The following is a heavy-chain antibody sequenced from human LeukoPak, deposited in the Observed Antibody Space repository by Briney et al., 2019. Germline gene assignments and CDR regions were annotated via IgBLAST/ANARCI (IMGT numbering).Heavy chain of an antibody. V-gene: IGHV3-53*01. CDR3: ARDISGSDGY. CDR1: GFNVSSNY. Sequence: TGGSLRLSCAASGFNVSSNYMSWVRQAPGKGLEWVSVIYSGGSTYYADSVKGRFTISRDNSKNPLYLQMNSLRAEDTAVYYCARDISGSDGYWGQGTLVTVSS. J-gene: IGHJ4*02. D-gene: IGHD3-10*01. CDR2: IYSGGST.